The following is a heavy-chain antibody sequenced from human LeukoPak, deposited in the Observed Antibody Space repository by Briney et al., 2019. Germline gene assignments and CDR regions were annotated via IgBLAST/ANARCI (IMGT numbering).Heavy chain of an antibody. CDR3: AREGSGSSGYYSFDY. CDR2: IYYSGST. D-gene: IGHD3-22*01. CDR1: GGSISSYY. Sequence: SETLSLTCTVSGGSISSYYWSWIRQPPGKGLEWIGYIYYSGSTNYNPSLKSRVTILVDTSKNQFSLKLSSVTAADTAVYYCAREGSGSSGYYSFDYWGQGTLVTVSS. V-gene: IGHV4-59*01. J-gene: IGHJ4*02.